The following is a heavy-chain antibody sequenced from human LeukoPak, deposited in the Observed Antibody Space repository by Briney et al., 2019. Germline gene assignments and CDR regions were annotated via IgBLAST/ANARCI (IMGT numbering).Heavy chain of an antibody. V-gene: IGHV3-23*01. Sequence: GGSLRLSCAASGFTFSSYAVSWVRQAPGKGLEWVSAISGSGGSAYCADSVKGRFTVSRDNSKNTLYLQMNSLRAEDTAVYYCAKEQDFRSGYLDYWGQGTLVTVSS. D-gene: IGHD3-3*01. CDR1: GFTFSSYA. CDR2: ISGSGGSA. CDR3: AKEQDFRSGYLDY. J-gene: IGHJ4*02.